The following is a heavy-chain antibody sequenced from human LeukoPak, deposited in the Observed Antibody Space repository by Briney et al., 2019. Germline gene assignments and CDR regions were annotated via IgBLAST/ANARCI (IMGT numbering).Heavy chain of an antibody. V-gene: IGHV4-34*01. CDR1: GGSFSGYY. Sequence: PSETLSLTCAVYGGSFSGYYWSWTRQPPGKGLEWIGEINHSGSTNYNPSLKSRVTISVDTSKNQFSLKLSSVTAADTAIYYCARARNYYGSGSYYNVWGQGTLVTVSS. CDR2: INHSGST. J-gene: IGHJ4*02. D-gene: IGHD3-10*01. CDR3: ARARNYYGSGSYYNV.